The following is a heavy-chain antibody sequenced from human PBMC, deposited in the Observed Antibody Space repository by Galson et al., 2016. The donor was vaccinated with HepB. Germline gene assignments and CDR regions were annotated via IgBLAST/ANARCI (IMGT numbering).Heavy chain of an antibody. Sequence: SLRLSCAASGFTFNNYAMSWVRQAPGKGLEWVSAISGIGVTTHYADPVKGQFTISRDNSKNMLYLQMNSLRAEDTAVYYCTIQRSSYPIYFDYWGQGTLVIVSS. D-gene: IGHD1-26*01. CDR3: TIQRSSYPIYFDY. V-gene: IGHV3-23*01. CDR1: GFTFNNYA. J-gene: IGHJ4*02. CDR2: ISGIGVTT.